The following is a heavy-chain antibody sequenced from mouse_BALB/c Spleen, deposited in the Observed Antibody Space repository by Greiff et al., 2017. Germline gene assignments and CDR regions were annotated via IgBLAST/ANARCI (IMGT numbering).Heavy chain of an antibody. J-gene: IGHJ3*01. CDR3: VREEGPAY. Sequence: VKGVESGTGLVAPSQNLSITCTVPGVSLTRYGVHWVRQPPGKGLEWLGVIWTGGTTNYNSALMSRLNITKDNSKSQVFLKMNSLQTDDTAIYYCVREEGPAYWGQGTLVTVS. CDR1: GVSLTRYG. V-gene: IGHV2-9*02. CDR2: IWTGGTT.